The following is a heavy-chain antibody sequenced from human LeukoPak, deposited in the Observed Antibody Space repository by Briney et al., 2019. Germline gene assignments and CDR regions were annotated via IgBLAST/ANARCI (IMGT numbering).Heavy chain of an antibody. Sequence: PSETLSLTCTVSGGSISHYYWSWIRQPPGKGLEWIGYIYYSGTTNYNPSLKSRVTISVDTSKNQFSLKLNSVTAADTAVYYCAREDPKTKVPEGMDVWGQGTTVTVSS. J-gene: IGHJ6*02. V-gene: IGHV4-59*01. CDR1: GGSISHYY. CDR2: IYYSGTT. D-gene: IGHD4/OR15-4a*01. CDR3: AREDPKTKVPEGMDV.